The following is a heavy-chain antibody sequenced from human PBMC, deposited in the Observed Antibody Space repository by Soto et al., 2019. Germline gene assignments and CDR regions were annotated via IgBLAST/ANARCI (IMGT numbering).Heavy chain of an antibody. CDR3: ARCWMYATRFAP. Sequence: QLQLQESGSGLVKPSQTLSLTCAVSGGSISSGDYSWSWIRQPPGKGLEWIGYIYHSGSTYYNPSLKSRVTISIDRSKNQFSLRLSSVTAAVTAVYYCARCWMYATRFAPGGKGTLVPVSS. CDR2: IYHSGST. J-gene: IGHJ5*02. V-gene: IGHV4-30-2*01. CDR1: GGSISSGDYS. D-gene: IGHD2-8*01.